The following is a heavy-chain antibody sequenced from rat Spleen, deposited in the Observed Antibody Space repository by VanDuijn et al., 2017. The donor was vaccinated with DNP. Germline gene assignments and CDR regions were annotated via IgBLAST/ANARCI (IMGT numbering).Heavy chain of an antibody. Sequence: EVQLVESGGGLVKPGRSLKLSCAASGFTFSDFHMAWVRQAPKKGLEWVATVNYDGGITYYRDSVKGRFTISRDNAESALYLRMDSLRSEDTATYYCTRHDYSNYYFDYWGRGVMVTVSS. CDR3: TRHDYSNYYFDY. J-gene: IGHJ2*01. CDR2: VNYDGGIT. D-gene: IGHD1-8*01. V-gene: IGHV5-7*01. CDR1: GFTFSDFH.